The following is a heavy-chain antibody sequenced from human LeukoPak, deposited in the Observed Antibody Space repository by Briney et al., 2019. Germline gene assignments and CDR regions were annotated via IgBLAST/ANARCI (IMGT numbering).Heavy chain of an antibody. J-gene: IGHJ6*03. CDR1: GGTFSSYA. CDR2: IIPIFGTA. D-gene: IGHD6-6*01. CDR3: ARDRGIAARRLYYYYYMDV. Sequence: SVTVSCKASGGTFSSYAISWVRQAPGQGLEWMGGIIPIFGTANYAQKFQGRVTITTDGSTSTAYMELSSLRSEDTAVYYCARDRGIAARRLYYYYYMDVWGKGTTVTVSS. V-gene: IGHV1-69*05.